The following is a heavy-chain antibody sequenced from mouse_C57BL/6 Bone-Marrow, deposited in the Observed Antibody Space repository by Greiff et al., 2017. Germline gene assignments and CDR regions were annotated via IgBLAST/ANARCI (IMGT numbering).Heavy chain of an antibody. V-gene: IGHV7-3*01. J-gene: IGHJ4*01. CDR2: IRNKANGYTT. CDR3: ARYRLRRAYYYAMDY. D-gene: IGHD2-4*01. CDR1: GFTFTDYY. Sequence: EVKLVESGGGLVQPGGSLSLSCAASGFTFTDYYMSWVRQPPGKALEWLGFIRNKANGYTTEYSASVKGRFTISRDNSQSILYLQMNALRAEDSATYYCARYRLRRAYYYAMDYWGQGTSVTVSS.